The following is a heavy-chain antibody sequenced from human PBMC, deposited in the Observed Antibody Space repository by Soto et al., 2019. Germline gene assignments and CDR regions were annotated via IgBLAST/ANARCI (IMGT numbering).Heavy chain of an antibody. J-gene: IGHJ4*02. CDR3: EKDNLYSNFEHYFDY. D-gene: IGHD4-4*01. CDR2: ISWNRGTI. V-gene: IGHV3-9*01. Sequence: EVQLVESGGGFVQPGRSLRLSCTSSGFTFENYAMHWVRQAPGKGLEWVSGISWNRGTIGYADSVRGRFTISRDNAKNSLYLQMDSPRPEDTALYYCEKDNLYSNFEHYFDYWGRGTLVTVSS. CDR1: GFTFENYA.